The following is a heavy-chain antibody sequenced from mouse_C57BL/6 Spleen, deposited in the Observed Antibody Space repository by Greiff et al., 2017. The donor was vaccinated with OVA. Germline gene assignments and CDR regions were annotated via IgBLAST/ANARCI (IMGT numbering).Heavy chain of an antibody. CDR2: IHPSDSDT. D-gene: IGHD2-4*01. V-gene: IGHV1-74*01. CDR3: AIPDYDDGAWYFDV. CDR1: GYTFTSYW. Sequence: QVQLQQPGAELVKPGASVKVSCKASGYTFTSYWMHWVKQRPGQGLEWIGRIHPSDSDTNYNQKFKGKATLTVDKSSSTAYMQLSSLTSEDSAVYYCAIPDYDDGAWYFDVWGTGTTVTVSS. J-gene: IGHJ1*03.